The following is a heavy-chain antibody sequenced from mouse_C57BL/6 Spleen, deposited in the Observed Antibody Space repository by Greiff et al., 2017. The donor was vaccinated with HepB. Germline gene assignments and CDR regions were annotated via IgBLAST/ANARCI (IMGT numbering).Heavy chain of an antibody. V-gene: IGHV1-22*01. CDR2: INPNNGGT. CDR3: AREDTHGNYWFAY. Sequence: EVQLQESGPELVKPGASVKMSCKASGYTFTDYNMHWVKQSHGKSLEWIGYINPNNGGTSYNQKFKGKATLTVNKSSSTAYMELRSLTSEDSAVYYCAREDTHGNYWFAYWGQGTLVTVSA. D-gene: IGHD2-1*01. J-gene: IGHJ3*01. CDR1: GYTFTDYN.